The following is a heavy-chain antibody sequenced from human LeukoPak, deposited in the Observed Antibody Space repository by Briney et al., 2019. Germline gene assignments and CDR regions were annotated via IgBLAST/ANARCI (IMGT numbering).Heavy chain of an antibody. Sequence: SETLSLTCTVSGYSISSGYYWGWIRQPPGKGPEWIGSIYHSGSTYYNPSLKSQVTISVDTSKNQFSLKLSSVTAADTAVYYCAREFLWFGEYYYMDVWGKGTTVTVFS. CDR2: IYHSGST. CDR3: AREFLWFGEYYYMDV. J-gene: IGHJ6*03. D-gene: IGHD3-10*01. V-gene: IGHV4-38-2*02. CDR1: GYSISSGYY.